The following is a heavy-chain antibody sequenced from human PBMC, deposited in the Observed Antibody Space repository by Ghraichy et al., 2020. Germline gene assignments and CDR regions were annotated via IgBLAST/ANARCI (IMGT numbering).Heavy chain of an antibody. CDR2: ISSSSSYT. CDR3: ARVRLGWELLSPFDY. D-gene: IGHD1-26*01. Sequence: GESLNISCAASGFTFSDYYMSWIRQAPGKGLEWVSYISSSSSYTNYADSVKGRFTISRDNAKNSLYLQMNSLRAEDTAVYYCARVRLGWELLSPFDYWGQGTLVTVSS. V-gene: IGHV3-11*06. J-gene: IGHJ4*02. CDR1: GFTFSDYY.